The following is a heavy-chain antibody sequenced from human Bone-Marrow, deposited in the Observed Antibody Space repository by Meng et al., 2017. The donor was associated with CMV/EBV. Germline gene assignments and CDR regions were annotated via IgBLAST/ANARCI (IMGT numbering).Heavy chain of an antibody. CDR1: GGSISSSSYY. V-gene: IGHV4-39*07. Sequence: SETISLTCTVPGGSISSSSYYWGWSRQPPGKGLEWIGSIYYSGSTYYNPSLKSRVTISVDTSKNQFSLKLSSVTAADTAVYYCARVKTWAPEIVYFFDYWGEGTLVTVSS. CDR3: ARVKTWAPEIVYFFDY. J-gene: IGHJ4*02. D-gene: IGHD2-15*01. CDR2: IYYSGST.